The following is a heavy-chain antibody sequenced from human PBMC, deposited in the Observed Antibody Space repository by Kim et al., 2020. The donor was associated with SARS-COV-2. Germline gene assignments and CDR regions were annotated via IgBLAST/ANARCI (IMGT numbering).Heavy chain of an antibody. J-gene: IGHJ4*02. CDR3: ARDLGFSSDGSGY. D-gene: IGHD6-19*01. Sequence: YAASLKGRFTISRDNSKNTLYLQMTSLRAEDTAVYYCARDLGFSSDGSGYWGQGTLVTVSS. V-gene: IGHV3-33*01.